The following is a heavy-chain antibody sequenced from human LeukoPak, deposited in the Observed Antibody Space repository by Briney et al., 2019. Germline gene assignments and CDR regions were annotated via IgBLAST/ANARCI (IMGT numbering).Heavy chain of an antibody. V-gene: IGHV1-46*01. J-gene: IGHJ4*02. Sequence: ASVKVSRKASGYTLTSYYMHWVRQPPAQGREWMGIINPNGGNTRYAQKFQGRLTMTTDTTTSTVYMELSSLRAEDTAVYYCARVPKVGELSIDYWGQGTLVTVSS. CDR2: INPNGGNT. D-gene: IGHD3-10*01. CDR1: GYTLTSYY. CDR3: ARVPKVGELSIDY.